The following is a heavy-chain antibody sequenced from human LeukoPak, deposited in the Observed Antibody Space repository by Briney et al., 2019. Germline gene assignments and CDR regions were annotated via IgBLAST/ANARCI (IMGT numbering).Heavy chain of an antibody. V-gene: IGHV4-59*01. CDR1: GGSISSYY. J-gene: IGHJ4*02. D-gene: IGHD6-19*01. CDR2: IYYSGST. CDR3: ARDHDSGWLQN. Sequence: SETLSLTCTVSGGSISSYYWSWIRQPPGKGLEWIGYIYYSGSTNYNPSLKSRVTMSVDTSKNQFSLKVTPVTAADTAVYYCARDHDSGWLQNWGQGTLVTVSS.